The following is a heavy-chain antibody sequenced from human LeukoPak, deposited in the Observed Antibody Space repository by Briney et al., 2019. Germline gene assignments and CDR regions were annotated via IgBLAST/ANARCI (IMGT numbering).Heavy chain of an antibody. CDR3: AKPTSRSGGYNLDN. CDR2: IDASRGTT. J-gene: IGHJ4*02. CDR1: GFTFSIYA. D-gene: IGHD2-15*01. V-gene: IGHV3-23*01. Sequence: GGSLRLSCAASGFTFSIYAMNWVRQAPGKGLEWVSAIDASRGTTYYADSVKGRFTISRDISKNTLYLQMHNLRAEDTAVYYCAKPTSRSGGYNLDNWGQGTLVTVSS.